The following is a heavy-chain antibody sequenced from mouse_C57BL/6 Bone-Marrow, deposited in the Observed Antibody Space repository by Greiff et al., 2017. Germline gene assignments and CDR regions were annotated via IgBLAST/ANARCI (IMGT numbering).Heavy chain of an antibody. CDR1: GYTFTSYG. D-gene: IGHD1-1*01. CDR2: IYPRSGNT. J-gene: IGHJ3*01. V-gene: IGHV1-81*01. CDR3: ARTYYYGSSSY. Sequence: VQRVESGAELARPGASVKLSCKASGYTFTSYGISWVKQRTGQGLEWIGEIYPRSGNTYYNEKFKGKATLTADKSSSTAYMELRSLTSEDSAVYFCARTYYYGSSSYWGQGTLVTVSA.